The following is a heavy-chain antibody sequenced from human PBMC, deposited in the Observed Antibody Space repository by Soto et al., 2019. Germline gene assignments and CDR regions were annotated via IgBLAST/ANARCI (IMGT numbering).Heavy chain of an antibody. Sequence: PGGSLRLSCTASGFTFGDYAMSWVRQAPGKGLEWVGFIRSKAYGGTTEYAASVKGRFTISRDDSKSIAYLQMNSLKTEDTAVYYCTSSRVVPAAKIHYYYYGMDVWGQGTTVTVSS. CDR1: GFTFGDYA. D-gene: IGHD2-2*01. CDR2: IRSKAYGGTT. J-gene: IGHJ6*02. V-gene: IGHV3-49*04. CDR3: TSSRVVPAAKIHYYYYGMDV.